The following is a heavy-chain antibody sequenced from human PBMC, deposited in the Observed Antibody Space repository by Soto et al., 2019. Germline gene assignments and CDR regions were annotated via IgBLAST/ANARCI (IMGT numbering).Heavy chain of an antibody. CDR2: ISSSGSTR. CDR3: ARDPVSEVGATRGFDY. CDR1: GFTFSDYY. D-gene: IGHD1-26*01. J-gene: IGHJ4*02. Sequence: QVQLVESGGGLVKPGGSLRLSCAASGFTFSDYYMSWIRQAPGKGLEWVSYISSSGSTRYYADSVKGRFTISRDNAKXSLYLQMNSLRAEDTAVYYCARDPVSEVGATRGFDYWGQGTLVTVSS. V-gene: IGHV3-11*01.